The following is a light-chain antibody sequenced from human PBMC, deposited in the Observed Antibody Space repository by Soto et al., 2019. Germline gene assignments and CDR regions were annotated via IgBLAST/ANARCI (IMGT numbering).Light chain of an antibody. J-gene: IGKJ5*01. V-gene: IGKV3D-20*02. Sequence: EFVLTQSPGTLSLSPGERATLSCRASQSLTNSFIAWYQQRPGQAPRLLIYDTSSRASGIPDRFSGSGSGTDFTLTISRLETEDFATYYCQQRYNWPPITFGQGTRLEI. CDR3: QQRYNWPPIT. CDR2: DTS. CDR1: QSLTNSF.